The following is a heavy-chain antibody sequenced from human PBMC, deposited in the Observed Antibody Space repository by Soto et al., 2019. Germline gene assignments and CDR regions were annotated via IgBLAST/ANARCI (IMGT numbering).Heavy chain of an antibody. D-gene: IGHD2-2*01. CDR2: IYYSGRT. Sequence: SETLSLTCTVSGGSVSSGDYYWSWIRQPPGKGLEWIGYIYYSGRTNYNPSLKSRVTISLDTSKNQFSLELTSVTAADTAMYYCARANVVSAVTFDYSGQGTLVTVYS. CDR1: GGSVSSGDYY. V-gene: IGHV4-61*08. CDR3: ARANVVSAVTFDY. J-gene: IGHJ4*02.